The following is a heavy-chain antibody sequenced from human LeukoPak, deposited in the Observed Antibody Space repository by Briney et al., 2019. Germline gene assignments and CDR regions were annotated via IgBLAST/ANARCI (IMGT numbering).Heavy chain of an antibody. V-gene: IGHV3-21*01. CDR2: ISSSSSYI. CDR3: AREVVVPAAIAPLYYFDY. J-gene: IGHJ4*02. D-gene: IGHD2-2*01. Sequence: GGSLRLSCAASGFTFSSYSMNWVRQAPGKGLEWVSSISSSSSYIYYADSVKGRFTISRDNAKNSLYLQMNSLRAEDTAVYYCAREVVVPAAIAPLYYFDYWGRGTLVTVSS. CDR1: GFTFSSYS.